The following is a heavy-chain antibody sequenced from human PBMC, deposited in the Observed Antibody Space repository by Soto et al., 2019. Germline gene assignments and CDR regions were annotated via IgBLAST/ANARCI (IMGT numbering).Heavy chain of an antibody. CDR2: ISYDGSNK. Sequence: GGSLRLSCAASGFTFSSYGMHWVRQAPGKGLEWAAVISYDGSNKYYADSVKGRFTISRDNSKNTLYLQMNSLRAEDTAVYYCAKEITPGLPDYYYGMDVWGQGTTVTVS. V-gene: IGHV3-30*18. CDR3: AKEITPGLPDYYYGMDV. CDR1: GFTFSSYG. J-gene: IGHJ6*02. D-gene: IGHD5-12*01.